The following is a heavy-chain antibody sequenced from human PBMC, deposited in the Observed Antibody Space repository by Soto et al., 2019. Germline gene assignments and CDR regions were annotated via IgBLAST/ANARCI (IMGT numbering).Heavy chain of an antibody. CDR1: GGTFSSYT. Sequence: QVQLVQSGAEVKKPGSSVKVSCKASGGTFSSYTISWVRQAPGQGLEWMGRIIPILGIANYAQKFQGRVTITADKSTSTAYMELSSLRSEDTAVYYCASTGGDYGDYAAELAFDYWGQGTLVTVSS. CDR2: IIPILGIA. J-gene: IGHJ4*02. D-gene: IGHD4-17*01. CDR3: ASTGGDYGDYAAELAFDY. V-gene: IGHV1-69*02.